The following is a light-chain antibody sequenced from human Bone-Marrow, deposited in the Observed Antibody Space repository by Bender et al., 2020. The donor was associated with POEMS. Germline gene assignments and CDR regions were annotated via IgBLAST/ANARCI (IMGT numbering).Light chain of an antibody. CDR3: QSYDSSLGDWV. CDR2: GND. Sequence: QSVVTQPPSVSGAPGQRVTVSCTGSSSNIGTDYDVHWYQQLPGTAPKLLIYGNDNRSPGVPDRFSGSKSGSSAYLYINGLQAEDEADYYCQSYDSSLGDWVFGGGTKVTVL. J-gene: IGLJ3*02. CDR1: SSNIGTDYD. V-gene: IGLV1-40*01.